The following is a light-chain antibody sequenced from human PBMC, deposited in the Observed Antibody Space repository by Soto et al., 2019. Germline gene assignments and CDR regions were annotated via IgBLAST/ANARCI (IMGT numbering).Light chain of an antibody. V-gene: IGLV2-14*01. CDR2: EVT. CDR1: SGDIGGYNY. J-gene: IGLJ2*01. CDR3: SSYTTNITPVV. Sequence: QSALTQPASVSGSPGQSITISCTGTSGDIGGYNYVSWYQQHPGKAPKLLISEVTNRPSGVSNRFSGSKSGNTASLTISGLRAEDEADYYCSSYTTNITPVVFGGGTKLTVL.